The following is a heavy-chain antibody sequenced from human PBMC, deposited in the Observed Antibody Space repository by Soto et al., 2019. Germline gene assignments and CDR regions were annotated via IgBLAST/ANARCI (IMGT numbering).Heavy chain of an antibody. CDR2: ISGGGDAA. D-gene: IGHD2-2*01. J-gene: IGHJ2*01. Sequence: EVHLLESGGGLVQPGGSLRLSCAGSGFTFINYAMNWVRQAPGKGLEWVSSISGGGDAAFFPDSVRGRFTISRDNSQNTLTRQMNSLGVDDTAVYYCARKILGSTSRPNYWYFDLWGRGTLVTVSS. CDR3: ARKILGSTSRPNYWYFDL. V-gene: IGHV3-23*01. CDR1: GFTFINYA.